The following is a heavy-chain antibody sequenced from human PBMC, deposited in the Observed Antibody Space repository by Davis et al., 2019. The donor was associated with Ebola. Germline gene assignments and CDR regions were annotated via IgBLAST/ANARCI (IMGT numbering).Heavy chain of an antibody. D-gene: IGHD5-12*01. V-gene: IGHV1-46*03. J-gene: IGHJ3*02. Sequence: SVPVSCLASVYTFIHYYMHSLRQPRGHGLEWMGLINPNDGRTIYAQKFQGRVTVNRDTSTTTVYMDLSSLRSEDTALYYCTTPGGQDSGYDVFDIWGQGTMVTVSS. CDR3: TTPGGQDSGYDVFDI. CDR1: VYTFIHYY. CDR2: INPNDGRT.